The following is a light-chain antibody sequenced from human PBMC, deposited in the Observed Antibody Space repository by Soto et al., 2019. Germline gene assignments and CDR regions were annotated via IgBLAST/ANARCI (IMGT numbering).Light chain of an antibody. V-gene: IGKV1-5*03. J-gene: IGKJ1*01. CDR1: QSISSW. Sequence: DIQMTQSPSTLSASVGDRVPITCPASQSISSWLAWYQQKPGKAPKLLIYKASSLESGVPSRFSGSGSGTEFTLTSSSLQPDDFATYYCQQYNSYSWTFGQGTKVDIK. CDR2: KAS. CDR3: QQYNSYSWT.